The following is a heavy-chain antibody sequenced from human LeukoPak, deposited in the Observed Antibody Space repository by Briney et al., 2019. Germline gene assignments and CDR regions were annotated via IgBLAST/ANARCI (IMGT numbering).Heavy chain of an antibody. V-gene: IGHV3-30*03. CDR3: ARDRVGAFDY. J-gene: IGHJ4*02. Sequence: GGSLRLSCAASGFTFSSYGMHWVRQAPGKGLEWVAVISYDGSNKYYADSVKGRFTISRDNAKNSLYLQMNSLRAEDTAVYYCARDRVGAFDYWGQGTLVTVSS. CDR2: ISYDGSNK. CDR1: GFTFSSYG. D-gene: IGHD1-26*01.